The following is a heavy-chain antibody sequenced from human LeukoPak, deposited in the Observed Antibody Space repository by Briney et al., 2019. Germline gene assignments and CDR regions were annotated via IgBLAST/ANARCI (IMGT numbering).Heavy chain of an antibody. CDR1: GYTFTGYY. Sequence: GESLKISCKGSGYTFTGYYMHWVRPAPGQGLEWMGWINPNSGGTNYAQKFQGRVTMTRDTSISTAYMELSRLRSDDTAVYYCARDRPVYYYDSSGPYWGQGTLVTVSS. CDR3: ARDRPVYYYDSSGPY. CDR2: INPNSGGT. V-gene: IGHV1-2*02. D-gene: IGHD3-22*01. J-gene: IGHJ4*02.